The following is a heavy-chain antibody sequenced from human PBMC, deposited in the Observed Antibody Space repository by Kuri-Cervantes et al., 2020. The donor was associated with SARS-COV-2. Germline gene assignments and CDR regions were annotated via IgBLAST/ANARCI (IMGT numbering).Heavy chain of an antibody. Sequence: ESLKISCSVSGDSISSSAYYWGWIRQPPGKGLEWIGNIYYSGSTHYNPPLKSRVTIFVDTSNNHFSLRLNSVSAADTAVYYCARYFWSGAYYFDYWGQETLVTVSS. CDR1: GDSISSSAYY. D-gene: IGHD3-3*01. CDR3: ARYFWSGAYYFDY. J-gene: IGHJ4*02. V-gene: IGHV4-39*02. CDR2: IYYSGST.